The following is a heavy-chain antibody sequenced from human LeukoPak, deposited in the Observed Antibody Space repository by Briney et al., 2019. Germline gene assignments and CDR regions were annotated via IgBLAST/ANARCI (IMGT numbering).Heavy chain of an antibody. CDR2: IYPDDSDT. CDR3: ARQRARIVGGVYYYYTMDV. J-gene: IGHJ6*02. Sequence: GESLKISCQGSGYTFTGYWIGWVRQMPGKGLEWMGIIYPDDSDTRYSPSFQGQVTISADKSIRTAYLQWSSLKASDTAMYYCARQRARIVGGVYYYYTMDVWGQGTTVTVSS. V-gene: IGHV5-51*01. D-gene: IGHD1-26*01. CDR1: GYTFTGYW.